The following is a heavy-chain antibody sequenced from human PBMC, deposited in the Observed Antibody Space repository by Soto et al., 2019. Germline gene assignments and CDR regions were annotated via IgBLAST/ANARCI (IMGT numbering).Heavy chain of an antibody. D-gene: IGHD5-18*01. J-gene: IGHJ4*02. V-gene: IGHV4-59*08. CDR3: ARRYGSRFDY. CDR1: SGSIISYY. CDR2: IYYXGGT. Sequence: XXTLSLTCTVSSGSIISYYWSWIRQPPGKGLDWTXYIYYXGGTNYHPYLXXRVPISVXXYKNKFSLKLSSVTAADPAVYYCARRYGSRFDYWGQGTLVTVSS.